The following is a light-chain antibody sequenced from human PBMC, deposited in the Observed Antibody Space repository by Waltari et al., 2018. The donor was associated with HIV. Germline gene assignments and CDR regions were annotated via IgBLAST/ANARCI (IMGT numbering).Light chain of an antibody. V-gene: IGKV3-15*01. CDR1: QNVITN. CDR3: QQYNKWPRT. J-gene: IGKJ1*01. Sequence: ELVMTQSPGTLSVSTGERVTLSCRASQNVITNLAWYQQKPGQAPRLLIYGASTRATGIPPRFSGGGSGTDFTLTIGSLQSEDFTFYYCQQYNKWPRTFGQGTKVEVK. CDR2: GAS.